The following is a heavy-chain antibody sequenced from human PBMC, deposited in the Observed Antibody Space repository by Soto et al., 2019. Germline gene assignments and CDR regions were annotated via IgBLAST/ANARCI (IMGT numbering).Heavy chain of an antibody. D-gene: IGHD3-10*01. CDR2: VYYSGST. Sequence: QLQLHESGPGLVKPSETLSLTCTVSGASIASGSYYWSWLRQPPGKGLAWIGSVYYSGSTYSGSNYYNASLRSRFSISVDTSQSQFYLKMASVTAADTAVYFCAREVEDQIFVSPAHMCYYQPCKIYFDPWGQGTLATVSS. V-gene: IGHV4-39*02. CDR3: AREVEDQIFVSPAHMCYYQPCKIYFDP. CDR1: GASIASGSYY. J-gene: IGHJ5*02.